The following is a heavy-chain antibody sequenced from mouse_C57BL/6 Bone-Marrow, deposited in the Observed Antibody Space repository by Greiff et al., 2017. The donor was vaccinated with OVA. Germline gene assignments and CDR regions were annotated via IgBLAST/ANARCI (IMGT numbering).Heavy chain of an antibody. Sequence: EVKVVESGGGLVQPGGSLKLSCAASGFTFSDYGMAWVRQAPRKGPEWVAFISNLAYSIYYADTVTGRFTISRENAKNTLYLEMSSLRSEDTAMYYCARHPLYYGSSFAMDYWGQGTSVTVSS. D-gene: IGHD1-1*01. CDR3: ARHPLYYGSSFAMDY. CDR1: GFTFSDYG. J-gene: IGHJ4*01. V-gene: IGHV5-15*01. CDR2: ISNLAYSI.